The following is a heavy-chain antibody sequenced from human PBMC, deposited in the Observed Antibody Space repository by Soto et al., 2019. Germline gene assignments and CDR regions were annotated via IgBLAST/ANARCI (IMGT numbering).Heavy chain of an antibody. Sequence: QVQLQESGPGLVKPSETLSLTCTVSGGSISSYYWSWIRQPPGKGLEWIGYIYYSGSTNYNPSLTPRATIAVDMSKHRFPLNLSSVPAPDPAVYSGAGAFPGGGWFDPWGQGTLVTVSS. V-gene: IGHV4-59*01. CDR2: IYYSGST. D-gene: IGHD3-16*01. CDR3: AGAFPGGGWFDP. J-gene: IGHJ5*02. CDR1: GGSISSYY.